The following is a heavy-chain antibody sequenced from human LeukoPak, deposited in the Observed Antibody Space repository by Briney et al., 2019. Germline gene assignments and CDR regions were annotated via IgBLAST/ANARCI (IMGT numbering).Heavy chain of an antibody. Sequence: ASVKVSCKASGGTFSSYAISWVRQAPGQGLEWMGRIIPILGIANYAQKFQGRVTITADKSTSTAYMELSSLRSEDTAVYYCARGAGAKTRAGYYFDYWGQGTLVTVSS. J-gene: IGHJ4*02. CDR2: IIPILGIA. CDR1: GGTFSSYA. CDR3: ARGAGAKTRAGYYFDY. V-gene: IGHV1-69*04. D-gene: IGHD1-26*01.